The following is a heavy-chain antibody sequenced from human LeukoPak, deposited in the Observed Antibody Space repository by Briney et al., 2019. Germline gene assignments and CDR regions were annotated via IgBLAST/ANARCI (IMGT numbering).Heavy chain of an antibody. V-gene: IGHV1-69*05. CDR2: IIPIFGTA. CDR1: GGTFSSYA. Sequence: SVKDSCKASGGTFSSYAISWVRQAPGQGLEWVRGIIPIFGTANYAQKFQGRVTVTTDESTSTAYMELSSLRSEDTAVYYCARARLLPEYSSSSWYFDYWGQGTPVTVSS. J-gene: IGHJ4*02. D-gene: IGHD6-6*01. CDR3: ARARLLPEYSSSSWYFDY.